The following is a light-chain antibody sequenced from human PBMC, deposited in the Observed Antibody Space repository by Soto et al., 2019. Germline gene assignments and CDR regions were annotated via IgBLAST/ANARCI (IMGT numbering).Light chain of an antibody. J-gene: IGLJ3*02. CDR3: QSADSRGTWV. CDR1: ALPKQY. V-gene: IGLV3-25*03. Sequence: SYELTQPLSVSVSPGQTARITCSGDALPKQYAYWYQQKPGQAPVMVIYKDSERPSGIPERFSGSSSGTTVTLTISGVQAEDEADYYCQSADSRGTWVFGGGTKLTVL. CDR2: KDS.